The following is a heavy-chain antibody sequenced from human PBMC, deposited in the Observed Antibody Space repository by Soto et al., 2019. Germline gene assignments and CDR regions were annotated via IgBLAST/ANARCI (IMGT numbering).Heavy chain of an antibody. V-gene: IGHV3-30*18. CDR2: ISYDGSNK. CDR3: AKDHNNTALSDFDS. J-gene: IGHJ4*02. Sequence: QVQLVESGGGVVQPGRSLRLSCVASGFTFRSYGMQWVRQAPGKGLEWVAVISYDGSNKYYEESVKGRFTISRDNSKNTLYLQMNSLRGEDTDRYYCAKDHNNTALSDFDSWGQGTLVSDSS. D-gene: IGHD1-1*01. CDR1: GFTFRSYG.